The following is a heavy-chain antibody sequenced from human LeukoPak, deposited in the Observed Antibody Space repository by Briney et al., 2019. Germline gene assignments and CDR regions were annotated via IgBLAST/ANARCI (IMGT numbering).Heavy chain of an antibody. CDR1: RFTFSSYS. J-gene: IGHJ5*02. CDR3: ARDQSSCSSTSCYDWFDP. Sequence: PGGSLRLSCAASRFTFSSYSMNWVRQAPGKGLEWVSSISSSSSYIYYADSVKGRFTISRDNAKNSLYLQMNSLRAEDTAVYYCARDQSSCSSTSCYDWFDPWGQGTLVTVSS. V-gene: IGHV3-21*04. CDR2: ISSSSSYI. D-gene: IGHD2-2*01.